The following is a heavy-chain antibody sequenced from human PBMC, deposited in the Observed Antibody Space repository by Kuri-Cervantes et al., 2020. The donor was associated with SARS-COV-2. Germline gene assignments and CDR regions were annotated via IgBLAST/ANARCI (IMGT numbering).Heavy chain of an antibody. J-gene: IGHJ4*02. D-gene: IGHD6-19*01. CDR3: ARHARGWYRDDY. CDR1: GGSISSYY. CDR2: IYTSGST. Sequence: GSLRLSCTVSGGSISSYYWSWIRQPAGKGLEWIGRIYTSGSTNYNPSLKSRVTMSVDTSKNQFSLKLSSVTAADTAVYYCARHARGWYRDDYWGQGTLVTVSS. V-gene: IGHV4-4*07.